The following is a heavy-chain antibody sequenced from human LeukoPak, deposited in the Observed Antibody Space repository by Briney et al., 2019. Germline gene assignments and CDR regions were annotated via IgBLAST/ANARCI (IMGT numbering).Heavy chain of an antibody. CDR3: ARDGSGGDSSSFYFDY. J-gene: IGHJ4*02. CDR2: SYYSGST. Sequence: SETLSLTCTVSGGSIGSGGYYWSWIRQPPGKGLEWIGYSYYSGSTYYNPSLKSRVTISVDTSKNQFSLKLSSVTAADTAVYYCARDGSGGDSSSFYFDYWGQGTLVTVSS. V-gene: IGHV4-30-4*08. CDR1: GGSIGSGGYY. D-gene: IGHD4-17*01.